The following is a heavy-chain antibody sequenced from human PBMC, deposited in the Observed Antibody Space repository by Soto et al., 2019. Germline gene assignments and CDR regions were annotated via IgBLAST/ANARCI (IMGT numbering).Heavy chain of an antibody. Sequence: EVQLVESGGGLVQPGGSLRLSCAASGFKFNYYAMNWVRQVPGKGLEWVSYISATSAKIDYADSVKGRFTISRDNARNSLYLQMNSLRDEDTAVYHCVADSSYGSHCVRHFDQWGRGPLVTVSS. D-gene: IGHD3-16*01. CDR3: VADSSYGSHCVRHFDQ. CDR2: ISATSAKI. CDR1: GFKFNYYA. V-gene: IGHV3-48*02. J-gene: IGHJ4*02.